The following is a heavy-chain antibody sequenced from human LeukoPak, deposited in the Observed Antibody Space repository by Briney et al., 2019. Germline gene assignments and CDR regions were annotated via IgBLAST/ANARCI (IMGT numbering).Heavy chain of an antibody. J-gene: IGHJ6*02. D-gene: IGHD3-3*01. CDR3: AKDMGITIFGVVDYGMDV. Sequence: GRSLRLSCAASGFTFDDYAMHWVRQAPGKGLEWVSGINWNSGSIGYAESVKGRFTISRDNAKNSLYLQMNSLRAEDTALYYCAKDMGITIFGVVDYGMDVWGQGTTVTVSS. V-gene: IGHV3-9*01. CDR2: INWNSGSI. CDR1: GFTFDDYA.